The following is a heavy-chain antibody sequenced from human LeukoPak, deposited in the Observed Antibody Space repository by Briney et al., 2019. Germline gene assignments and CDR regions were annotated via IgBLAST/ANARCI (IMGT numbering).Heavy chain of an antibody. J-gene: IGHJ3*02. CDR1: GFTVSSNY. V-gene: IGHV3-66*01. D-gene: IGHD1-26*01. CDR3: TTDSGSYSDAFDI. CDR2: IYSGGST. Sequence: SGGSLRLSCAASGFTVSSNYMSWVRQAPGKGLEWVSVIYSGGSTYYADSVKGRFTISRDNSKNTLYLQMNSLKTEDTAVYYCTTDSGSYSDAFDIWGQGTMVTVSS.